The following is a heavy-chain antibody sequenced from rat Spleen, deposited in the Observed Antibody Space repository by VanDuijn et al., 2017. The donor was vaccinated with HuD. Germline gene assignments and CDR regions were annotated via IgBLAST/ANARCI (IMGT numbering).Heavy chain of an antibody. V-gene: IGHV5-19*01. CDR3: ASLTGSRDYFDY. CDR2: ISPSGGNT. J-gene: IGHJ2*01. D-gene: IGHD5-1*01. Sequence: EVQLVESGGGLVQPGRSLKLSCAASGFTFSNYGMHWIRQAPTKGLEWVASISPSGGNTYYRDSVKGRFTISRDNAKNTQYLQMDSLRSEDTATYYCASLTGSRDYFDYWGQGVMVTVSS. CDR1: GFTFSNYG.